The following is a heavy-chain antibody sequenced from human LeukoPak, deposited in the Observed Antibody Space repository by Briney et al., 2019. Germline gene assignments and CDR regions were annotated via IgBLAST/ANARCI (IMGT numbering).Heavy chain of an antibody. CDR2: ISAYNGNT. J-gene: IGHJ4*02. CDR3: ARVSYGDYVPMAPEYYFDY. D-gene: IGHD4-17*01. Sequence: ASVKVSCKASGYTFTSYGISWVRQAPGQGLEWMGWISAYNGNTNYAQKLQGRVTMTTGTSTSTAYMELRSLRSDDTAVYYCARVSYGDYVPMAPEYYFDYWGQGTLVTVSS. CDR1: GYTFTSYG. V-gene: IGHV1-18*01.